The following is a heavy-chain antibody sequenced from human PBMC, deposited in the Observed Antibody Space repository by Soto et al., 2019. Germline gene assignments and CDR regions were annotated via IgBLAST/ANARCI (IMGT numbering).Heavy chain of an antibody. V-gene: IGHV3-30*18. CDR2: ISYDGSNK. D-gene: IGHD3-22*01. Sequence: QVPLVESGGGVVQPGRSLSLSCAASGFTFSSYGMHWIRQARGKGMEWVAVISYDGSNKYYADSVKGRFTISRDNSKNTLYLQMNSLRAEDTAVYYCAKDESGRGVTMIVVVPFGYWGQGTLVTVSS. J-gene: IGHJ4*02. CDR3: AKDESGRGVTMIVVVPFGY. CDR1: GFTFSSYG.